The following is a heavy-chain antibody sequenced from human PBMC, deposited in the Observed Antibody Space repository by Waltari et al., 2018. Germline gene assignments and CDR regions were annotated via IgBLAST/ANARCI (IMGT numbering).Heavy chain of an antibody. D-gene: IGHD3-16*01. CDR3: ASPRRGTAFDI. CDR1: GFTFRSYW. CDR2: INQDGNDN. V-gene: IGHV3-7*02. J-gene: IGHJ3*02. Sequence: EVQLVESGGGLVQPGGSLRLSCIGPGFTFRSYWMSWVRQAPGEGLEWVASINQDGNDNYYVASVKGRFNISRDNAKNSLFLQMDSLRADDTSIFFCASPRRGTAFDIWGQGTVVTVST.